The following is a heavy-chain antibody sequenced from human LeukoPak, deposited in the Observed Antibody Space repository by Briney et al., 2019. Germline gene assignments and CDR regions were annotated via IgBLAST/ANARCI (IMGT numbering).Heavy chain of an antibody. CDR2: IYHSGST. D-gene: IGHD2-15*01. CDR1: GGSISSGGYS. V-gene: IGHV4-30-2*01. J-gene: IGHJ4*02. CDR3: AREGPKTGVADVRYFDY. Sequence: PSETLSLTCAVSGGSISSGGYSWSWIRQPPGKGLEWIGYIYHSGSTYYNPSLKSRVTISVDRSKNQFSLRLSSVTAADTAVYYCAREGPKTGVADVRYFDYWGQGTLVTVSS.